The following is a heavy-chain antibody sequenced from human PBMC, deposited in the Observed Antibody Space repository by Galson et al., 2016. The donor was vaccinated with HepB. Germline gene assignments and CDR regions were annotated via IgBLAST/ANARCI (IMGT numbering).Heavy chain of an antibody. CDR2: IYLNGRT. CDR3: ARAGLPGFGELLSHLWFDP. Sequence: TLSLTCGVSGGSIESGGYFWSWIRQPPGKGLEWIGYIYLNGRTYYNPSVQSRVTISVDSSKNHFSLSLTSVTAADTAVYYCARAGLPGFGELLSHLWFDPWGQGTLVTVSS. D-gene: IGHD3-10*01. V-gene: IGHV4-30-2*01. J-gene: IGHJ5*02. CDR1: GGSIESGGYF.